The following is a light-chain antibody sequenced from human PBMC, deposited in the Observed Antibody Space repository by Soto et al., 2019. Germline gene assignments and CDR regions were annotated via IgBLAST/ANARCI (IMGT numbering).Light chain of an antibody. Sequence: DIVMTQSPDSLAVSLGERATINCKSSRSVLYSSNNKNYLAWYQQKPGQPPKLLIFWASTRDSGVPDRFSGSGSGTDFTLTISSLQAEDVAVYYCQQYYRTPRTFGQGTKVDIK. CDR1: RSVLYSSNNKNY. V-gene: IGKV4-1*01. CDR3: QQYYRTPRT. CDR2: WAS. J-gene: IGKJ1*01.